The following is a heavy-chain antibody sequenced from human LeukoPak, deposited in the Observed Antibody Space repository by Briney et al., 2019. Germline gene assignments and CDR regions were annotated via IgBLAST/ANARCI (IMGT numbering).Heavy chain of an antibody. V-gene: IGHV3-23*01. J-gene: IGHJ4*02. CDR1: GFTFSSYA. D-gene: IGHD2-2*01. CDR3: AKDRYCSSTTCSRYFDY. Sequence: GGSLRPSCAASGFTFSSYAMSWVRQAPGKGLEWVSAISLIGGSTHYADSVKGRFTISRDNSMNTLYLQMNSLSAEDTAVYYCAKDRYCSSTTCSRYFDYWGKGTLVTVSS. CDR2: ISLIGGST.